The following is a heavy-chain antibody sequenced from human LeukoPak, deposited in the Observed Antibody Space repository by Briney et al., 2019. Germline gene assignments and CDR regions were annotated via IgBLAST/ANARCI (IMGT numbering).Heavy chain of an antibody. CDR3: ARGTSTIDY. J-gene: IGHJ4*02. V-gene: IGHV3-48*01. CDR1: GFTFSSYR. Sequence: PGESLRLSCAASGFTFSSYRMNWVRQGPGKGLEWVSYISTSDSTIYYADSVKGRFTISRDNAKNSLYLQMNSLRAEDTAVYYCARGTSTIDYWGQGTLVTVSS. CDR2: ISTSDSTI. D-gene: IGHD5/OR15-5a*01.